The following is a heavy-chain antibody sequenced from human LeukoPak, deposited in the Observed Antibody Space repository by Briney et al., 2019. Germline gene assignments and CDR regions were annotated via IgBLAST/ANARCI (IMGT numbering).Heavy chain of an antibody. J-gene: IGHJ5*02. CDR2: IIPIFGTA. CDR3: AKDRAVPAAIPGDWFDP. CDR1: GGTFSSYA. D-gene: IGHD2-2*02. V-gene: IGHV1-69*05. Sequence: SVKVSCKASGGTFSSYAISWVRQAPGQGLEWMGGIIPIFGTANYAQKFQGRVTITTDESTSTAYMELSSLRSEDTAVYYCAKDRAVPAAIPGDWFDPWGQGTLVTVSS.